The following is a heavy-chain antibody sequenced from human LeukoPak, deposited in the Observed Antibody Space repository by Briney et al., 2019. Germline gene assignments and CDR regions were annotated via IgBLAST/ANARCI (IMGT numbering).Heavy chain of an antibody. D-gene: IGHD3-22*01. CDR3: AKATSSGYFDY. Sequence: GGSLRLSCAASGFTFDDYAMHWVRQAPGKGLEWVSGISWNSGSIGYADSVKGRFTISRDNAKNSLYLQMNSLRAEDTALYYCAKATSSGYFDYWGQGTLVTVSS. CDR1: GFTFDDYA. CDR2: ISWNSGSI. V-gene: IGHV3-9*01. J-gene: IGHJ4*02.